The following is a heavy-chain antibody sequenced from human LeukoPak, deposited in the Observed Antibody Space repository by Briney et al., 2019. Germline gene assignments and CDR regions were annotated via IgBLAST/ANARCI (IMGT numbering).Heavy chain of an antibody. CDR2: INTNTGNP. J-gene: IGHJ3*02. D-gene: IGHD4-17*01. CDR1: GYTFTSYA. Sequence: ASVKVSCKASGYTFTSYAMNWVRQAPGQGLEWMGWINTNTGNPTYAQGFTGRFVFSLDTSVSTAYLQISSLKAEDTAVYYCASLTVIDAFDIWGQGTMVTVPS. V-gene: IGHV7-4-1*02. CDR3: ASLTVIDAFDI.